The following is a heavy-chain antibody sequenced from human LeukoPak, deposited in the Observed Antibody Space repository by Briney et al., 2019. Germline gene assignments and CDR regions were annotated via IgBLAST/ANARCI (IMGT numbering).Heavy chain of an antibody. CDR3: ARDLSSGWRPNYYYYYGMDV. Sequence: GGSLRLSCAASGFTFSSYAMHWVRQAPGKGLEWVAVISYDGSNKYYADSVEGRFTISRDNSKNTLYLQMNSLRAEDTAVYYCARDLSSGWRPNYYYYYGMDVWGQGTTVTVSS. CDR1: GFTFSSYA. D-gene: IGHD6-19*01. J-gene: IGHJ6*02. CDR2: ISYDGSNK. V-gene: IGHV3-30*04.